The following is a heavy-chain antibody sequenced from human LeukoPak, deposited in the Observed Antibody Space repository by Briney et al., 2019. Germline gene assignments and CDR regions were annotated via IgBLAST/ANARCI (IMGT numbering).Heavy chain of an antibody. Sequence: SVKVSCKASGGTFSSYAISWVRQAPGQGLEWMGGIIPIFGTANYAQKFQGRVTITADESTSTAYMELSSLRSEDTAVYYCARFIAVVPAAYYYGMDVWGQGTTVTVSS. CDR3: ARFIAVVPAAYYYGMDV. J-gene: IGHJ6*02. D-gene: IGHD2-2*01. V-gene: IGHV1-69*13. CDR2: IIPIFGTA. CDR1: GGTFSSYA.